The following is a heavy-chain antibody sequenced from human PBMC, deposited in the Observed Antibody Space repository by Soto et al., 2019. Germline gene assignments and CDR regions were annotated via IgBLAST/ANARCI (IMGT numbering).Heavy chain of an antibody. J-gene: IGHJ6*04. D-gene: IGHD2-2*01. V-gene: IGHV1-69*01. CDR3: ATGGEVVAPGLSDYFAMDV. CDR1: GGTFTDSA. Sequence: QVQLVQSGAEVKKPGSSVKVSCQSSGGTFTDSAVSWVRQAPGQGLEWVGGIIPISRTATYSQKFQGRISITAHESRGTTYMELSSLTSEDTAVYYCATGGEVVAPGLSDYFAMDVWGEGTTVTVSS. CDR2: IIPISRTA.